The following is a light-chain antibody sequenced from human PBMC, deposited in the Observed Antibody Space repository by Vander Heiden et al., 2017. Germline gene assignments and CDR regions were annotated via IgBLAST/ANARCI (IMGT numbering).Light chain of an antibody. Sequence: DIPMTQSPSSLSASVGDRVTITCLASQDIGNSLNWYQQKPGKAPKLLIYDASNLETGVLSRFSGSGSGTDFTCTISSLQPEDIATYYCQQYDDLPYTFGQGTKLEIK. V-gene: IGKV1-33*01. CDR1: QDIGNS. J-gene: IGKJ2*01. CDR3: QQYDDLPYT. CDR2: DAS.